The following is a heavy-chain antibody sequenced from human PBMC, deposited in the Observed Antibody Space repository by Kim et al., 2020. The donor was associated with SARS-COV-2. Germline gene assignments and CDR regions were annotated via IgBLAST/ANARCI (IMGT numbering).Heavy chain of an antibody. CDR1: GFTFGTYW. J-gene: IGHJ6*04. Sequence: GGSLRLSCAASGFTFGTYWMSWVRQAPGKGLEWVANIKEDESEKYYVDSVKGRFTISRDNAKNSLYLQMNTLTAEDTGVYYCARQMVTGTGASSYGVDVWRKGTTVPVSS. CDR3: ARQMVTGTGASSYGVDV. V-gene: IGHV3-7*03. CDR2: IKEDESEK. D-gene: IGHD2-21*02.